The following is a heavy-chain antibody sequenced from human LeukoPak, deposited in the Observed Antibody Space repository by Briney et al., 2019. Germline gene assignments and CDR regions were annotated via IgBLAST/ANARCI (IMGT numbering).Heavy chain of an antibody. Sequence: ASVKVSCKASGGTFSSYAISWVRQAPGQGLEWMGGIIPIFGTANYAQKFQGRVTITADESTSTAYMELSSLRSEDTAVYYCARGGLTGTTLGGFNWFDPWGQGTLVTVSP. D-gene: IGHD1-7*01. CDR3: ARGGLTGTTLGGFNWFDP. J-gene: IGHJ5*02. V-gene: IGHV1-69*13. CDR2: IIPIFGTA. CDR1: GGTFSSYA.